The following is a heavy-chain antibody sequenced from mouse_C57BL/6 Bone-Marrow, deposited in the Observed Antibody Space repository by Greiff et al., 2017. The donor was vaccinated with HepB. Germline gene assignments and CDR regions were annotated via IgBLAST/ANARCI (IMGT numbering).Heavy chain of an antibody. V-gene: IGHV5-4*01. J-gene: IGHJ2*01. Sequence: EVQGVESGGGLVKPGGSLKLSCAASGFTFSSYAMSWVRQTPEKRLEWVATISDGGSYTYYPDNVKGRFTISRDNAKNNLYLQMSHLKSEDTAMYYCARDSLYYGSSSYYFDYWGQGTTLTVSS. D-gene: IGHD1-1*01. CDR2: ISDGGSYT. CDR3: ARDSLYYGSSSYYFDY. CDR1: GFTFSSYA.